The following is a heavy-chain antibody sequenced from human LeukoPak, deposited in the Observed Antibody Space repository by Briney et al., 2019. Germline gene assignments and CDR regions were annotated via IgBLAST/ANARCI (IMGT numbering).Heavy chain of an antibody. Sequence: GGSLRLSCAASGFTFSSYDMHWVRQATGKGLEWVSAIGTAGDTYYPGSVKGRFTISRENAKNSLYLQMNSLRAGDTAVYYCARDKPYYYGSGSYPFDYWGQGTLVTVSS. V-gene: IGHV3-13*01. CDR3: ARDKPYYYGSGSYPFDY. D-gene: IGHD3-10*01. CDR1: GFTFSSYD. J-gene: IGHJ4*02. CDR2: IGTAGDT.